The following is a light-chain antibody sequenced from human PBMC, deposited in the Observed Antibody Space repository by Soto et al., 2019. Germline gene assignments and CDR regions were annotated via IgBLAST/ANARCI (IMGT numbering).Light chain of an antibody. CDR1: QSVLYSSNTKYY. V-gene: IGKV4-1*01. CDR3: QHYCHSPST. Sequence: DIVMTQSPDSLAVSLGERATINCKSSQSVLYSSNTKYYLAWYQQKPGQPPKLLSYCASTRESGVPDRFSGSGSGKDFTLTISSLQAEDVAVYYCQHYCHSPSTFGPGTKVDIK. J-gene: IGKJ3*01. CDR2: CAS.